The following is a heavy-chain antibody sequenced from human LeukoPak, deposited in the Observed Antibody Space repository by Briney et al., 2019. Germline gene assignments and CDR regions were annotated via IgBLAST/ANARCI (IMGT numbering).Heavy chain of an antibody. D-gene: IGHD6-6*01. Sequence: ASVKVSCKASGYTFTGYYMHWVRQAPGQGLEWMGWINPNSGGTNCAQKFQGRVTMTRDTSISTAYMELSRLRSDDTAVYYCARQTGTIKRPRIAARPYYFDYWGQGTLVTVSS. CDR1: GYTFTGYY. CDR3: ARQTGTIKRPRIAARPYYFDY. CDR2: INPNSGGT. J-gene: IGHJ4*02. V-gene: IGHV1-2*02.